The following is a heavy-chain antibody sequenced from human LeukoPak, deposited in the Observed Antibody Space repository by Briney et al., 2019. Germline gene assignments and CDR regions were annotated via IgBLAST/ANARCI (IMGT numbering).Heavy chain of an antibody. CDR3: ARDLPPGGYGDYGGIAY. J-gene: IGHJ4*02. V-gene: IGHV3-30-3*01. CDR1: GFTFSSYA. CDR2: ISYDGSNK. Sequence: QSGGSLRLSCAASGFTFSSYAMSWVRQAPGKGLEWVAVISYDGSNKYYADSVKGRFTISRDNSKNTLYLQMNSLRAEDTAVYYCARDLPPGGYGDYGGIAYWGQGTLVTVSS. D-gene: IGHD4-17*01.